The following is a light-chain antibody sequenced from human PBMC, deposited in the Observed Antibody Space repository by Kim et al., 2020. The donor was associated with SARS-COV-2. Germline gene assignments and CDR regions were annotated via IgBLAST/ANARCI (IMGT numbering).Light chain of an antibody. CDR3: QAWDGTSVM. CDR2: QDD. J-gene: IGLJ3*02. V-gene: IGLV3-1*01. CDR1: ALGGKY. Sequence: VAPGQTATITCSGGALGGKYTFWYQQKSGQSPVLVIYQDDKRPSGIPERFSGSTSGNTATLTISVTQPMDEADYYCQAWDGTSVMFGGGTQLTVL.